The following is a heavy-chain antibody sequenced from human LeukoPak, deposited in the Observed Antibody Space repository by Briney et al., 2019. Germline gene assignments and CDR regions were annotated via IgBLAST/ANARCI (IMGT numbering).Heavy chain of an antibody. Sequence: PGGSLRLSCAASGFTFRSYVVHWVRQAPGKGLEWVAFMSYDGSDKYYADSVKGRFAISRDNSKNTLYLQMNSLRPEDTAVYYCAREGKELPDHYYYYYMDVWGKGTTVTVSS. D-gene: IGHD1-26*01. V-gene: IGHV3-30*01. J-gene: IGHJ6*03. CDR1: GFTFRSYV. CDR2: MSYDGSDK. CDR3: AREGKELPDHYYYYYMDV.